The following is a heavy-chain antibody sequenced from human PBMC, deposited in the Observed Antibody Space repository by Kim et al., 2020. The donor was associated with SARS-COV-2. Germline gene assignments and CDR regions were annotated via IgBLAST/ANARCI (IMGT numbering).Heavy chain of an antibody. CDR1: GGSISSSSYY. Sequence: SETLSLTCTVSGGSISSSSYYWGWIRQPPGKGLEWIGSIYYSGSTYYNPSPKSRVTISVDTSKNQFSLKLSSVTSADTAVYYCAGPPGPYSSSPRGWFDPWGQGTLVTVSS. J-gene: IGHJ5*02. D-gene: IGHD6-6*01. CDR2: IYYSGST. V-gene: IGHV4-39*01. CDR3: AGPPGPYSSSPRGWFDP.